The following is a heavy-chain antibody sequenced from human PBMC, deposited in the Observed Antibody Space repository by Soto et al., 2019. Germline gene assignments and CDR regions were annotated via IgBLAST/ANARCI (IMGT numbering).Heavy chain of an antibody. CDR3: TSHSPDDMIRT. V-gene: IGHV3-73*02. J-gene: IGHJ5*01. Sequence: EVQLVESGGGLVQPGGSLKLSCAASGFTFSGSAMHWVRQASGKGLEWVGRIRSKTNNYATAYAASLKGRFTISRDDSKSMAYLQLNSLQTDDTAVYYCTSHSPDDMIRTWGHLTLVTVSS. D-gene: IGHD3-10*01. CDR1: GFTFSGSA. CDR2: IRSKTNNYAT.